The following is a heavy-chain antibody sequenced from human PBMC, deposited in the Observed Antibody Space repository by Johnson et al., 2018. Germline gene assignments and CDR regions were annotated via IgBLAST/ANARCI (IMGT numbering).Heavy chain of an antibody. CDR2: IGSAGDT. CDR3: TRSQLGISALDI. Sequence: VQLVESGGGFVQPGGSLRLSCAASGFTFSYYDMHWVRQVTGKGLEWVSSIGSAGDTYYPVSVKGRFTTSKENAETSLYLQKNSLRTEDTGVYYCTRSQLGISALDIWGQGTMVTVSS. J-gene: IGHJ3*02. V-gene: IGHV3-13*01. CDR1: GFTFSYYD. D-gene: IGHD1-1*01.